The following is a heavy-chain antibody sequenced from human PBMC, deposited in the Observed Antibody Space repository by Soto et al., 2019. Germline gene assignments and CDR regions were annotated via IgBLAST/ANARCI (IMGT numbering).Heavy chain of an antibody. CDR2: IYYSGNT. V-gene: IGHV4-39*01. D-gene: IGHD3-22*01. Sequence: PSETLSLTCTVSGDSISSSTYSWGWIRQPPGKGLEWIGGIYYSGNTYYNPSLNSRVTISVDTSRIHFSLKLISVTAADTAVYYCARQSYDSSDHFDYWGQGILVTVSS. CDR3: ARQSYDSSDHFDY. J-gene: IGHJ4*02. CDR1: GDSISSSTYS.